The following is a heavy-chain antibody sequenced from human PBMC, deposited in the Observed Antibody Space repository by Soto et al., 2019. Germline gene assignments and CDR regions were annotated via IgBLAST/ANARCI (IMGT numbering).Heavy chain of an antibody. CDR2: INAGNGNT. CDR3: ARGRGLLRYFDWLPNDY. Sequence: GASGEVFFKASGYTFTSFAMDWGGQAPGQRLEWMGWINAGNGNTKYSQKFQGRVTITRDTSASTAYMELSSLRSEDTAVYYCARGRGLLRYFDWLPNDYWGQGTLVTVSS. D-gene: IGHD3-9*01. CDR1: GYTFTSFA. J-gene: IGHJ4*02. V-gene: IGHV1-3*01.